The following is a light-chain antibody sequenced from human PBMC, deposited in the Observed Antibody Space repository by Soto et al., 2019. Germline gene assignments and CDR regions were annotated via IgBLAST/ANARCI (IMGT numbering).Light chain of an antibody. V-gene: IGLV1-51*01. CDR1: GSNVGYNS. Sequence: QSVLTQPPSLSAAPGQEVTISCSGSGSNVGYNSVSWYQQLPGTAPKLLIYDNYKRPSGIPARFSGSKSGTSASLGITGLQTGDEADYYCGAWDDRLTAYVFGSGTKVTV. CDR2: DNY. CDR3: GAWDDRLTAYV. J-gene: IGLJ1*01.